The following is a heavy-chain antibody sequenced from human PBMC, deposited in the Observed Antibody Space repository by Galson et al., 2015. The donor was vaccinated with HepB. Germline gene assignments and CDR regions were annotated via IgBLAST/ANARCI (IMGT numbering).Heavy chain of an antibody. CDR3: ARLRRSIAARSNWGRYYFDY. CDR1: GGSISSGSYY. V-gene: IGHV4-61*02. Sequence: TLSLPCTVSGGSISSGSYYWSWIRQPAGKGLEWIGRIYTSGSTNYNPSLKSRVTMSVDTSKNQFSLKLSSVTAADTAVYYCARLRRSIAARSNWGRYYFDYWGQGTLVTVSS. D-gene: IGHD6-6*01. CDR2: IYTSGST. J-gene: IGHJ4*02.